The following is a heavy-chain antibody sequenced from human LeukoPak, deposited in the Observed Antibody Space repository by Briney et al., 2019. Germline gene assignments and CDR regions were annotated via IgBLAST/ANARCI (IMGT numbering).Heavy chain of an antibody. CDR3: AKDLWSSGWYWFDP. CDR1: GFTFSSYA. V-gene: IGHV3-23*01. CDR2: ISGSGGST. Sequence: GGSLRLSCAASGFTFSSYAMNWVRQAPGEGLEWVSAISGSGGSTYYADSVKGRFTISRDNSKNTLYLQMNSLRAEDTAVYYCAKDLWSSGWYWFDPWGQGTLVTVSS. J-gene: IGHJ5*02. D-gene: IGHD6-19*01.